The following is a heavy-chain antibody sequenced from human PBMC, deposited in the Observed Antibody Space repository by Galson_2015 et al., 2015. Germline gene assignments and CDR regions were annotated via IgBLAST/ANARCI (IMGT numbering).Heavy chain of an antibody. J-gene: IGHJ4*02. CDR1: GDSVSSKSVA. CDR2: TYYRSKRHT. CDR3: ARWGPSGTSDY. Sequence: CAISGDSVSSKSVAWNWIRQSPWRGLEWLGRTYYRSKRHTDYAISVKSRITISPDTSKNQFSLQLNSVTPEDTAVYYCARWGPSGTSDYWGQGTLVTVSS. D-gene: IGHD6-13*01. V-gene: IGHV6-1*01.